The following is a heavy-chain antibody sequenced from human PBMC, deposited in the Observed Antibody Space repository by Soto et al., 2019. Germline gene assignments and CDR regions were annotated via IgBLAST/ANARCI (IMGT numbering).Heavy chain of an antibody. CDR1: GFTFDDYA. Sequence: GGSLRLSCAASGFTFDDYAMHWVRQAPGKGLEWVSGISWSSGSIGYADSVKGRFTISRDNAKNMLYLQMNSLRAEDTAVYYCARHGYSFGFDYWRQGTLVTVSS. CDR3: ARHGYSFGFDY. D-gene: IGHD5-12*01. V-gene: IGHV3-9*01. CDR2: ISWSSGSI. J-gene: IGHJ4*02.